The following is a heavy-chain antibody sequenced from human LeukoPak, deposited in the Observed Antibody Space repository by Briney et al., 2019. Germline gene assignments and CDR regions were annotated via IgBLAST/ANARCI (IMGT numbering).Heavy chain of an antibody. Sequence: SDTLSLTCAVYGESLSKYYWTWIRQSPGKGLEWIGEINHRGSTNQNPSLKSRVTLSVDTSKHQFSLKLTSVTAADAAVYYCASSVGSTDYWGQGSLVTVYS. D-gene: IGHD1-26*01. J-gene: IGHJ4*02. CDR1: GESLSKYY. CDR2: INHRGST. CDR3: ASSVGSTDY. V-gene: IGHV4-34*01.